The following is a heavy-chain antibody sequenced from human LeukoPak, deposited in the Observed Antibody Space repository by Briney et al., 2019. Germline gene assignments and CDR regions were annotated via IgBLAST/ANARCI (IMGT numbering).Heavy chain of an antibody. CDR2: INHSGST. CDR3: ASMQGEAAYWSGYPYYYYYMDV. J-gene: IGHJ6*03. Sequence: PSETLSLTCAVYGGSFSGYYWSWIRQPPGKGLEWIGEINHSGSTNYNPSLKSRVTISVDTSKNQFSLKLSSVTAADTAVYYCASMQGEAAYWSGYPYYYYYMDVWGKGTTVTVSS. V-gene: IGHV4-34*01. D-gene: IGHD3-3*01. CDR1: GGSFSGYY.